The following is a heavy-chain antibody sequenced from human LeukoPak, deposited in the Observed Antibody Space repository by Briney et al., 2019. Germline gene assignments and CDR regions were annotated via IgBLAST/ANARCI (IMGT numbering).Heavy chain of an antibody. CDR2: ISSSSSTI. CDR3: AREASGYSSSGFFGPYYYYYMDV. D-gene: IGHD6-6*01. V-gene: IGHV3-48*01. CDR1: GFTFSSYS. Sequence: GGYLRLSCAASGFTFSSYSMNRVAQGPGKGREGGSYISSSSSTISYEDSVKVRFTISRANAKTSLHLQMNSLRAEDTAVSYCAREASGYSSSGFFGPYYYYYMDVWGKGTTVTV. J-gene: IGHJ6*03.